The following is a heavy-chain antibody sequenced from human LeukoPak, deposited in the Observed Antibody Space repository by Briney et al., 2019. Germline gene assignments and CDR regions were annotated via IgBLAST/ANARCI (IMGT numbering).Heavy chain of an antibody. Sequence: ASVKVSCKASGFTFTNYAMQWVRQAPGQRLEWMGWINAGNGHTRYSQRFQGRVTITRDTSATTVYMEVTSLRSEDTAVYYCARGIWSRTVSSYYFDYWGQGTLVTVSS. CDR2: INAGNGHT. CDR3: ARGIWSRTVSSYYFDY. V-gene: IGHV1-3*01. CDR1: GFTFTNYA. D-gene: IGHD3-3*01. J-gene: IGHJ4*02.